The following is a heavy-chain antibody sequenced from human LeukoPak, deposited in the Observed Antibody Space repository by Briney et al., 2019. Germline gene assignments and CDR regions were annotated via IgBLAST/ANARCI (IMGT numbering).Heavy chain of an antibody. CDR1: GFTFSSYS. J-gene: IGHJ4*02. V-gene: IGHV3-74*01. Sequence: LAGGSLRLSCAASGFTFSSYSMNWVRQAPGKGLVWVSRINSDGSSTSYADSVKGRFTISRDNAKNTLYLQMNSLRAEDTAVYYCARDSVVTPFDYWGQGTLVTVSS. D-gene: IGHD4-23*01. CDR2: INSDGSST. CDR3: ARDSVVTPFDY.